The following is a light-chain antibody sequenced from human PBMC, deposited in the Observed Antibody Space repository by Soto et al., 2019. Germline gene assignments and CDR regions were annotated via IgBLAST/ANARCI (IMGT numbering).Light chain of an antibody. CDR2: EVS. CDR3: SSYTSSSTLYV. Sequence: QSALTKPASVSGSPGRSITISCTGTSSDVGGYNYVSWYQQHPGKAPKLMIYEVSNRPSGVSNRFSGSKSGNTASLTISGLQAEDEADYYCSSYTSSSTLYVFGTGTKVTVL. V-gene: IGLV2-14*01. J-gene: IGLJ1*01. CDR1: SSDVGGYNY.